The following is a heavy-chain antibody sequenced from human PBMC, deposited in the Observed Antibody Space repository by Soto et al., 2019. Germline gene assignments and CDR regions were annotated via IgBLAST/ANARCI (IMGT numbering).Heavy chain of an antibody. J-gene: IGHJ5*02. Sequence: HVQLQESGPGLVKPSQTLSLTCSVSGGSISSGDYYWSWIRQPPGKGLEWMGYIYYSGSTYYNPSTRTRVSISLATSNNQFSLRLSSVTAADTAVYYCARSADDSYWFDAWGQGTLVTVSS. D-gene: IGHD1-1*01. CDR3: ARSADDSYWFDA. V-gene: IGHV4-30-4*01. CDR2: IYYSGST. CDR1: GGSISSGDYY.